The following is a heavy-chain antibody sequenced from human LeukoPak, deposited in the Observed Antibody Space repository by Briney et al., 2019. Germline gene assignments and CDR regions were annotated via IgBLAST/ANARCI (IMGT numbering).Heavy chain of an antibody. CDR1: GGSTSSYY. CDR3: ARDRSTGWLQFRELDY. Sequence: SETLSLTCTVSGGSTSSYYWSWIRQPPGKGLEWIGYIYYSGSTNYNPSLKSRVTISVDTSKNQFSLKLSSVTAADTAVYYCARDRSTGWLQFRELDYWGQGTLVTVSS. J-gene: IGHJ4*02. CDR2: IYYSGST. V-gene: IGHV4-59*01. D-gene: IGHD5-24*01.